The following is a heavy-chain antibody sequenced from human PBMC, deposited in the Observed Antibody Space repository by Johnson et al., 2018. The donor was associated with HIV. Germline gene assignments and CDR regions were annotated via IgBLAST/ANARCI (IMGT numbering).Heavy chain of an antibody. J-gene: IGHJ3*02. CDR1: GFTCSSYA. V-gene: IGHV3-30*04. CDR3: ARGGGWATDAFDI. Sequence: VQLVESGGGVVQPGRSLRLSCAASGFTCSSYAMHWVRQAPGKGLEWVAVISYDGSNKYYADSVKGRFTISRDNARNSLYLQMNSLRAEDTAVYYCARGGGWATDAFDIWGQGTMVTVSS. CDR2: ISYDGSNK. D-gene: IGHD5-12*01.